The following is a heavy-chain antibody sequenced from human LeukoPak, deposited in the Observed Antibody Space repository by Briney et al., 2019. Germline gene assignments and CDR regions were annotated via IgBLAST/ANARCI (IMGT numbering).Heavy chain of an antibody. CDR3: AKAPVTSCRGAFCYPFDS. Sequence: GGSLRLSCAASGFTFTDYYMSWIRQAPGKGLEWVSYISSSGGTIYYADSVKGRFTFSRDNSRNTMYLQMNSLRAEDAAVYYCAKAPVTSCRGAFCYPFDSWGQGTVVTVSS. CDR2: ISSSGGTI. V-gene: IGHV3-11*01. D-gene: IGHD2-15*01. J-gene: IGHJ4*02. CDR1: GFTFTDYY.